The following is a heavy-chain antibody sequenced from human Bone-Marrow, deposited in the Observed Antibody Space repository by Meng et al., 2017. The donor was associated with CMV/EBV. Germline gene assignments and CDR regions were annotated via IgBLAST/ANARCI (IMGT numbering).Heavy chain of an antibody. V-gene: IGHV4-31*02. CDR3: VRGPAALSCRSSTCYTSYFDF. J-gene: IGHJ4*02. Sequence: YYWRWIRQRPGKGLQWIGHIYNGGGTYHNPSLESRVTISVDMSKNQFSLKLSPVTAADTAVYYCVRGPAALSCRSSTCYTSYFDFWGQGTLVTVSS. D-gene: IGHD2-2*02. CDR1: YY. CDR2: IYNGGGT.